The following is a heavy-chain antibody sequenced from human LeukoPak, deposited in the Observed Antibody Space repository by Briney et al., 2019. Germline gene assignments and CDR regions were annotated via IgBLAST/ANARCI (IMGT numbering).Heavy chain of an antibody. CDR3: ARDQEGFDY. CDR1: GYAFTSNY. V-gene: IGHV1-46*01. J-gene: IGHJ4*02. Sequence: ASVKVSCKASGYAFTSNYIHWVRQAPGQGLEWMGMIYPRDGSTSYAQKFQGRVTVTRDTSTSTVHMELSGLRSEDTAVYYCARDQEGFDYWGQGTLVTVSS. CDR2: IYPRDGST.